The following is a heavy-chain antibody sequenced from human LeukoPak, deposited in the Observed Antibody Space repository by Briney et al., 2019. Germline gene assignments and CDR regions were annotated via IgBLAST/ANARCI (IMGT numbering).Heavy chain of an antibody. J-gene: IGHJ4*02. Sequence: GGSLRLSCAVSGFTFHLYAMHWVRLAPGKGLEWVSLITGDGRSTYYAASVKGRFTISRDNSKNSLYLHMNSLRTEDTALYYCAKDGFDYYDSSGYSYFHYRGQGTLVTVSS. CDR1: GFTFHLYA. D-gene: IGHD3-22*01. CDR2: ITGDGRST. V-gene: IGHV3-43*02. CDR3: AKDGFDYYDSSGYSYFHY.